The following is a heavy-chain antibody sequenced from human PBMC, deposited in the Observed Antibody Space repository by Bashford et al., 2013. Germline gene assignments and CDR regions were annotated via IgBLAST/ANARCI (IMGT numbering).Heavy chain of an antibody. CDR3: AKTRCTSTTCNSCFDS. Sequence: GSLRLSCSASGFDFSSFEMNWVRQAPGKGLEWISYITGSGGTMYYADSVKGRFTISRDNAKNSLFLQMNSLRAEDTALYYCAKTRCTSTTCNSCFDSWGQGTLVTVSS. CDR1: GFDFSSFE. CDR2: ITGSGGTM. V-gene: IGHV3-48*03. J-gene: IGHJ4*02. D-gene: IGHD2-2*01.